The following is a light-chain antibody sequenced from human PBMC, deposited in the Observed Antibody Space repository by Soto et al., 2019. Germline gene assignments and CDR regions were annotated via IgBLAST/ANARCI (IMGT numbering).Light chain of an antibody. CDR2: DAS. Sequence: DIPMTQSPSSLSASVGDRVTITCRASQGISNFLAWYQQKPGKVPKLLIYDASTLQSGVPSRFSGSGSGTDFTRTISSLQPEDVATYYCQKYNSAPRAFGQGTKVEIK. CDR1: QGISNF. V-gene: IGKV1-27*01. J-gene: IGKJ1*01. CDR3: QKYNSAPRA.